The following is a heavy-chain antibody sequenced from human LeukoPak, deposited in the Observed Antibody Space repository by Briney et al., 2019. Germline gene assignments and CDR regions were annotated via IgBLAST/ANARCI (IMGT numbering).Heavy chain of an antibody. CDR2: ISGSGGST. Sequence: GGSLRLSCAASGFTFSSYAMSWVRQAPGKGLEWLSAISGSGGSTYYADSVKGRFTISRDNSKNTLYLQMNSLGAEDTAVYYCAKVDRVGTVTTYDYWGQGTLVTVSS. V-gene: IGHV3-23*01. CDR1: GFTFSSYA. CDR3: AKVDRVGTVTTYDY. D-gene: IGHD4-17*01. J-gene: IGHJ4*02.